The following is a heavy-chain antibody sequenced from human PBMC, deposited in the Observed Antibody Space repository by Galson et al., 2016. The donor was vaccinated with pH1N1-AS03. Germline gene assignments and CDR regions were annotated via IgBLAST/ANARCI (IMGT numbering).Heavy chain of an antibody. D-gene: IGHD2-2*01. CDR2: ISNDGRNV. Sequence: SLRLSCAASGFSFSASWVSWVRQAPGKGLEWVSRISNDGRNVRYADFVKGRFAVSRDNAKNTVFLQMNSLRADDTAVYFCARRNPNPNFAIWYQHDYGMDVWGQGTTVTVSS. CDR1: GFSFSASW. CDR3: ARRNPNPNFAIWYQHDYGMDV. J-gene: IGHJ6*02. V-gene: IGHV3-74*01.